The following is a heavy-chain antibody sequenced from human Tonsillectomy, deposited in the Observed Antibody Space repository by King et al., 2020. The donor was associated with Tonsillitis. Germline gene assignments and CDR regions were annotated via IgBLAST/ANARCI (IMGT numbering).Heavy chain of an antibody. D-gene: IGHD2-15*01. CDR1: GFTFSSYA. CDR3: AKDIIVVVVAATNWFDP. J-gene: IGHJ5*02. CDR2: ISGSGGST. Sequence: VQLVESGGGLVQPGGSLRLSCAASGFTFSSYAMSWVRQAPGKGLEWVSAISGSGGSTYYADSVKGRFTISRDNSKNTLYLQKNSLRAEDTAVYYCAKDIIVVVVAATNWFDPWGQGTLVTVSS. V-gene: IGHV3-23*04.